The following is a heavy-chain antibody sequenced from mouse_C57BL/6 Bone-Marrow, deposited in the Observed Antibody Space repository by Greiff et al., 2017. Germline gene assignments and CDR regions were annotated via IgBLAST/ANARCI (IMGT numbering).Heavy chain of an antibody. D-gene: IGHD2-5*01. CDR3: ARDGSNDAMDY. CDR2: SRNKANDYTT. J-gene: IGHJ4*01. CDR1: GFTFSDFY. Sequence: EVNVVESGGGLVQSGRSLRLSCATSGFTFSDFYMEWVRQAPGKGLEWIAASRNKANDYTTEYSASVKGRFIVSRDTSQSILYLQMNALRAEDTAIYYCARDGSNDAMDYWGQGTSVTVSS. V-gene: IGHV7-1*01.